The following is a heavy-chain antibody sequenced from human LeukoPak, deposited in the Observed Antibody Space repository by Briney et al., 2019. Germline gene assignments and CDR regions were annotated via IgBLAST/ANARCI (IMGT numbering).Heavy chain of an antibody. CDR2: ISSSGVYI. J-gene: IGHJ6*03. Sequence: GGSLRLSCAASGFTFSSYRMNWVRQAPGKGLEWVSSISSSGVYIYYADSVKGRFTISRDNAKNSLYLQMNSLRAEDTAVYYCARDLGILQRNMDVWGKGTTVTVSS. CDR1: GFTFSSYR. D-gene: IGHD6-13*01. CDR3: ARDLGILQRNMDV. V-gene: IGHV3-21*04.